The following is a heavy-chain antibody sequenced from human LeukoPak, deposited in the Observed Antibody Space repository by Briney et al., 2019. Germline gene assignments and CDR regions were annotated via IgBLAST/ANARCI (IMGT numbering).Heavy chain of an antibody. CDR1: GYTFTGYY. Sequence: ASVKVSCKASGYTFTGYYMHWVRQAPGQGLEWMGWINPNSGGTNYAQKFQGRVTMTRDTSISTAYMELSRLRSGDTAVYYCARAVRLVRGVISIDYWGQGTLVTVSS. J-gene: IGHJ4*02. V-gene: IGHV1-2*02. CDR2: INPNSGGT. CDR3: ARAVRLVRGVISIDY. D-gene: IGHD3-10*01.